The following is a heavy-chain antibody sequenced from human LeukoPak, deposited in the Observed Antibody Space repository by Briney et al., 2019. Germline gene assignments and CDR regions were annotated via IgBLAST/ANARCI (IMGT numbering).Heavy chain of an antibody. CDR1: GFTFSDYY. D-gene: IGHD2-15*01. Sequence: GGSLRLSCAASGFTFSDYYMSWIRQAPGKGLEWVSYISSSGSTIYYADSVKGRFTISRDNAKNSLYLQMNSLRAEDTAVYYCAKAGGVVPTTIFDCWGQGTLVTVSS. J-gene: IGHJ4*02. V-gene: IGHV3-11*01. CDR2: ISSSGSTI. CDR3: AKAGGVVPTTIFDC.